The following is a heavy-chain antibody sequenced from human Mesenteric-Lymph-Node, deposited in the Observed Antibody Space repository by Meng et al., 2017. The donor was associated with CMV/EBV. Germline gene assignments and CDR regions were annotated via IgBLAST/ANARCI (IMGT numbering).Heavy chain of an antibody. CDR1: GFSFSDSA. Sequence: GESLKISCAAFGFSFSDSAINWVRQGSGKGLEWVGRIRSKSKSYATEYAASMKGDFTISRDDSKNTAYLQMNSLKIEDTAVYYCARQSDRTHETKKLFGVPTSSRGPYFYRYDLDVWGQGTTVTVSS. CDR3: ARQSDRTHETKKLFGVPTSSRGPYFYRYDLDV. D-gene: IGHD3-3*01. V-gene: IGHV3-73*01. J-gene: IGHJ6*02. CDR2: IRSKSKSYAT.